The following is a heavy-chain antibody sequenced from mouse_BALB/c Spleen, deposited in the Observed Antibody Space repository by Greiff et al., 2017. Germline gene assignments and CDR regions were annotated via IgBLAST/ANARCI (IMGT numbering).Heavy chain of an antibody. Sequence: VQLKQSGPGLVKPSQSLSLTCTVTGYSITSDYAWNWIRQFPGNKLEWMGYISYSGSTSYNPSLKSRISITRDTSKNQFFLQLNSVTTEDTATYYCARDDWFAYWGQGTLVTVSA. CDR3: ARDDWFAY. CDR2: ISYSGST. V-gene: IGHV3-2*02. CDR1: GYSITSDYA. J-gene: IGHJ3*01.